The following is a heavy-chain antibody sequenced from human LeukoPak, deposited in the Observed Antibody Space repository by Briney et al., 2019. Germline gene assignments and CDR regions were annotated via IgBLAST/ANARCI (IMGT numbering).Heavy chain of an antibody. CDR3: ARGGGSPSTLMVRGVGTYNWFDP. CDR1: GGSFSGYY. Sequence: SETLSLTCAVYGGSFSGYYWSWIRQPPGKGLEWIGEINHSGSTNYNPSLKSRVTISVDTSKNQFSLKLSSVTAADTAAYYCARGGGSPSTLMVRGVGTYNWFDPWGQGTLVTVSS. V-gene: IGHV4-34*01. CDR2: INHSGST. J-gene: IGHJ5*02. D-gene: IGHD3-10*01.